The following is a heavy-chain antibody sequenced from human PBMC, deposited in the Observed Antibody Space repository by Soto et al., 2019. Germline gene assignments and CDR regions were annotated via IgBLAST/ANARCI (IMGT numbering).Heavy chain of an antibody. Sequence: ASETLSLTCSVSGGSISRGYSYWSWIRQPPGKVLALLGNIYYSGNPYYNPSLKSLLIISIDTPNNQFSLKLGSVPAADPAGYYCARSSLCGTGVGGQGTTVSVSS. CDR3: ARSSLCGTGV. J-gene: IGHJ6*02. CDR1: GGSISRGYSY. CDR2: IYYSGNP. D-gene: IGHD3-10*01. V-gene: IGHV4-30-4*01.